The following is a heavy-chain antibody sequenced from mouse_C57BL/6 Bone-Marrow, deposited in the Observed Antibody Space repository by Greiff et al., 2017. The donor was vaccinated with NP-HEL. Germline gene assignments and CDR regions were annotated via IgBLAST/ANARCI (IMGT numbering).Heavy chain of an antibody. J-gene: IGHJ4*01. V-gene: IGHV5-17*01. Sequence: EVKVVESGGGLVKPGGSLKLSCAASGFTFSDYGMHWVRQAPEKGLEWVAYISSGSSTIYSADTVKGRFTISRYNAKNTLFLQMTSLRSEDTAMYYCAHYDGANAMDYWGQGTSGTVSS. CDR1: GFTFSDYG. D-gene: IGHD1-2*01. CDR2: ISSGSSTI. CDR3: AHYDGANAMDY.